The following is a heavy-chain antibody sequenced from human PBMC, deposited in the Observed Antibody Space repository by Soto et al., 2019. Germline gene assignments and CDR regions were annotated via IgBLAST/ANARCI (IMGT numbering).Heavy chain of an antibody. D-gene: IGHD2-2*02. Sequence: GGSLRLSCAASGFTLSSYWMSWVRQAPGKGLQWVVNIKQDGSEKYYMDSVRGRFTVSRDNAKNSLYLQMNSLRAEDTAVYFCARVAYTYGWIYDYWGQGSLVTVSS. CDR3: ARVAYTYGWIYDY. CDR1: GFTLSSYW. CDR2: IKQDGSEK. J-gene: IGHJ4*01. V-gene: IGHV3-7*01.